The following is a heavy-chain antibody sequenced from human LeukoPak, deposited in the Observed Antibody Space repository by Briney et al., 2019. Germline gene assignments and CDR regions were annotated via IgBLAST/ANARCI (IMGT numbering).Heavy chain of an antibody. CDR2: ISAYNANT. Sequence: ASVKVSCKASGYTFTTYSISWLRQAPGEGLEWMGWISAYNANTNYAQKFHGRVTMTTDTSTTTAYMELRSLRSDDTAVYFCARGDSVIYDFWAYFDYWGQGTLVTVSS. D-gene: IGHD3-3*01. CDR3: ARGDSVIYDFWAYFDY. J-gene: IGHJ4*02. CDR1: GYTFTTYS. V-gene: IGHV1-18*01.